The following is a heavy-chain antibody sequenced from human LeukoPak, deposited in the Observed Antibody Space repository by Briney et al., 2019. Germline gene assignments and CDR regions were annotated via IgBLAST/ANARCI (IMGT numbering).Heavy chain of an antibody. CDR2: IFYSGNT. CDR1: GGSINSSSYY. CDR3: ARHRSKWLQSSFDY. J-gene: IGHJ4*02. V-gene: IGHV4-39*01. Sequence: SETLSLTCTVSGGSINSSSYYWGWIRQPPGKGLEGIGSIFYSGNTYDNPSLKSRVTISVDTSKNQFSLKLTSVTAADTAVYYCARHRSKWLQSSFDYWGQGTLVTVSS. D-gene: IGHD5-24*01.